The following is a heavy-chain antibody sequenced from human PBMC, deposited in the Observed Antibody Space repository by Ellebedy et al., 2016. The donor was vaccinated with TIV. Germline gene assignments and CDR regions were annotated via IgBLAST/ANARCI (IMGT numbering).Heavy chain of an antibody. CDR1: GGSVNDDY. Sequence: GSLRLSCTVSGGSVNDDYWNWIRQPAGKGLEWIGRMYAGGSINYNPSLKSQVTLSVDTSKNQFSLRLNSVAAADTAVYYCARAPTWNDLRFDPWGQGTLVIVSS. V-gene: IGHV4-4*07. J-gene: IGHJ5*02. CDR3: ARAPTWNDLRFDP. D-gene: IGHD1-1*01. CDR2: MYAGGSI.